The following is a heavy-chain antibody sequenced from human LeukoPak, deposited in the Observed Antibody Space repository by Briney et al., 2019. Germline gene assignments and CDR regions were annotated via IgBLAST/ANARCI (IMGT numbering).Heavy chain of an antibody. J-gene: IGHJ4*02. CDR3: ARIGAGSSRDY. Sequence: GRSLRLSCAASGFTFSSYGMHWVRQAPGKGLEWVAVIWYDGSNKYYADSVKGRFTISRDNSKNTLYLQMNSLRAEDTAVYYYARIGAGSSRDYWGQGTLVTVSS. D-gene: IGHD6-13*01. CDR2: IWYDGSNK. CDR1: GFTFSSYG. V-gene: IGHV3-33*01.